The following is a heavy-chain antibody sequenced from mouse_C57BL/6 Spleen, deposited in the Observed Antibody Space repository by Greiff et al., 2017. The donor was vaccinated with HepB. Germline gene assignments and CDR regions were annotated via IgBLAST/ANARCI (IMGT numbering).Heavy chain of an antibody. CDR2: INYDGSST. Sequence: EVKVVESEGGLVQPGSSMKLSCTASGFTFSDYYMAWVRQVPEKGLEWVANINYDGSSTYYLDSLKSRFIISRDNAKNILYLQMSSLKSEDTATYYCARDYDDGYFDYWGQGTTLTVSS. CDR1: GFTFSDYY. D-gene: IGHD2-3*01. V-gene: IGHV5-16*01. CDR3: ARDYDDGYFDY. J-gene: IGHJ2*01.